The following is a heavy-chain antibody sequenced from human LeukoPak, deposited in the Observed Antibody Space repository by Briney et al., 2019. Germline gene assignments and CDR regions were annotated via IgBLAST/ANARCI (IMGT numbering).Heavy chain of an antibody. CDR1: GFTIAKKY. Sequence: GGSLRLSCAASGFTIAKKYMNWVRQAPGKGLEWVSLIYSAGGTSYADSVKGRFTISKDNSKNMLYLQMNSLRVEDTAVYYCAKGHYYGSGSLDYWGQGTLVTVSS. CDR3: AKGHYYGSGSLDY. CDR2: IYSAGGT. D-gene: IGHD3-10*01. J-gene: IGHJ4*02. V-gene: IGHV3-53*01.